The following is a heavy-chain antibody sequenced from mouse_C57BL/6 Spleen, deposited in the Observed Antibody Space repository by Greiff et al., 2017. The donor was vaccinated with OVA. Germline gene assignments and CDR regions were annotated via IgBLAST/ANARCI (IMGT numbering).Heavy chain of an antibody. D-gene: IGHD1-1*02. CDR2: IYPSDSET. Sequence: QVQLQQPGAELVRPGSSVKLSCKASGYTFTSYWMDWVKQRPGQGLEWIGNIYPSDSETHYNQKFKDKATLTVDKSSSTAYMQLSSLTSEDSAVYDCAREGALNFPSGGSYFDDWGQGTTLTVSS. CDR1: GYTFTSYW. CDR3: AREGALNFPSGGSYFDD. J-gene: IGHJ2*01. V-gene: IGHV1-61*01.